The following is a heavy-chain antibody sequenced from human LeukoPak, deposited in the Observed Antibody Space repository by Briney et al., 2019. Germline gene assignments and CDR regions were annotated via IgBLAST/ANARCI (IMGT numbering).Heavy chain of an antibody. CDR3: AKEMTTVTTAYDY. J-gene: IGHJ4*02. Sequence: PGGSLRLSCAASGFTFSSYWMHWVRQAPGKGLVWVSRIDSDGSSTYYADSVKGRFTISRDNSKNTLYLQMNSLRAEDTAVYYCAKEMTTVTTAYDYWGQGTLVTVSS. D-gene: IGHD4-17*01. CDR1: GFTFSSYW. V-gene: IGHV3-74*01. CDR2: IDSDGSST.